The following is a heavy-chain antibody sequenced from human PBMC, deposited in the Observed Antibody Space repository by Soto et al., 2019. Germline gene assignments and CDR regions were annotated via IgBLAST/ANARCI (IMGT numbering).Heavy chain of an antibody. CDR2: ISWNSGSL. CDR1: GFTFDDYA. V-gene: IGHV3-9*01. D-gene: IGHD2-2*01. Sequence: DVQLVESGGGLVQPGRSLRLSCAASGFTFDDYAMHWVRQAPGKGLEWVSGISWNSGSLGYADSVKGRFTISRDNAKNSLYLQMDNLRAEDTALYYWAKGWVYCICTSCYEGMRGVLGGGMDVWGQGTTVNVSS. J-gene: IGHJ6*02. CDR3: AKGWVYCICTSCYEGMRGVLGGGMDV.